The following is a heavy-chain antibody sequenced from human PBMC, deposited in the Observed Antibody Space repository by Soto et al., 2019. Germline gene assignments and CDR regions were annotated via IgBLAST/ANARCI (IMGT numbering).Heavy chain of an antibody. CDR1: GFTFSSYA. V-gene: IGHV3-23*01. J-gene: IGHJ6*02. CDR2: ISGSGGST. D-gene: IGHD3-10*01. Sequence: GGSLRLSCAASGFTFSSYAMSWVRQAPGKGLEWVSAISGSGGSTYYADSVKGRFTISRDNSKNTLYLQMNSLSAEDTAVYYCANSIYGSGPAGDGYYYGMDVWGQGTTVTVSS. CDR3: ANSIYGSGPAGDGYYYGMDV.